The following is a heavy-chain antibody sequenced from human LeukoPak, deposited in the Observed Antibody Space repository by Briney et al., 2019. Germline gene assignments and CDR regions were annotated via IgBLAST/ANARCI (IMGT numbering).Heavy chain of an antibody. Sequence: SETLSLTCTVSGGSISSYYWSWIRQPPEKGLEWIGYVHYSGSTNCNPSLKSRVTISTDTSKNQFSLNLSSVTAADTAVYYCARGTRWNGYGMDVWGQGTTVTISS. CDR2: VHYSGST. V-gene: IGHV4-59*01. D-gene: IGHD1-1*01. CDR1: GGSISSYY. CDR3: ARGTRWNGYGMDV. J-gene: IGHJ6*02.